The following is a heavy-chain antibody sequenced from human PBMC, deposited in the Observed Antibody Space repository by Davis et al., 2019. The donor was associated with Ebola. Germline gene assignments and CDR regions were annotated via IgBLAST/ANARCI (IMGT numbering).Heavy chain of an antibody. D-gene: IGHD3-10*01. CDR1: GFTFSSYA. CDR3: VKGGSYYGSGSYWVRYYGMDV. J-gene: IGHJ6*02. Sequence: GESLKISCAASGFTFSSYAMSWVRQTPGKGLEWVAIISYDGVTKDYADSVRGRFTISRDNSKNTVYLKMNSRTNEDTAVYYCVKGGSYYGSGSYWVRYYGMDVWGQGTTVTVSS. CDR2: ISYDGVTK. V-gene: IGHV3-30-3*01.